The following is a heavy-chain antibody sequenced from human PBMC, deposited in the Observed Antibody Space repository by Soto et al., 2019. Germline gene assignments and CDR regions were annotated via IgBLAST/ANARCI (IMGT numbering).Heavy chain of an antibody. Sequence: PGGSLRLSCAASGFSFSNYNMNWVRQAPGNGLEWVSHIRSSGRTTYYADSVKGRFTISRDNAKNSLYLQMNSLRAEDTAVYYCARVGPPSDYWGQGTLVTVSS. J-gene: IGHJ4*02. CDR1: GFSFSNYN. V-gene: IGHV3-48*04. CDR3: ARVGPPSDY. CDR2: IRSSGRTT.